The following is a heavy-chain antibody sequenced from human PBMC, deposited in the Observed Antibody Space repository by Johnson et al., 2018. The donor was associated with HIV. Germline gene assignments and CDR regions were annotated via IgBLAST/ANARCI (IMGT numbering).Heavy chain of an antibody. CDR2: VSSSATTI. CDR3: ARDIMADTALDPGFAFDI. J-gene: IGHJ3*02. D-gene: IGHD3-16*01. Sequence: QVQLVESGGGVVRPGGSLRISCAASGFTFDDYGMSWVRQAPGKGLDWVSYVSSSATTIYYADSVKGRFTISRDNAKNSLYLQMNSLRAEDTAVYYCARDIMADTALDPGFAFDIWGQGTMVTVSS. V-gene: IGHV3-11*01. CDR1: GFTFDDYG.